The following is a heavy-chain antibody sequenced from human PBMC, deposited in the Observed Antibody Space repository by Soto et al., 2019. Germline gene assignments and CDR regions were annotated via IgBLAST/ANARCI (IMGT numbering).Heavy chain of an antibody. J-gene: IGHJ5*02. D-gene: IGHD3-10*01. V-gene: IGHV4-39*07. CDR3: ASARGLLWFGELFPFDP. CDR1: GGSISSSSYY. CDR2: IYYSGST. Sequence: PSETLSLTCTVSGGSISSSSYYWGWIRQPPGKGLEWIGSIYYSGSTYYNPSLKSRVTISVDTSKNQFSLKLSSVTAADTAVYYCASARGLLWFGELFPFDPWGQGTLVTVSS.